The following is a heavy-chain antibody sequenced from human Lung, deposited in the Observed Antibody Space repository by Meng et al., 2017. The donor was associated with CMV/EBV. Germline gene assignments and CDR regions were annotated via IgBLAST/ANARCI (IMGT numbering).Heavy chain of an antibody. V-gene: IGHV3-48*04. Sequence: ESLKISCAASGFTFSSYSMNWVRQAPGKGLEWVSYISSSSSTIYYADSVKGRFTISRDNAKNSLYLQMNSLRAEDTAVYYCARGSPHWSYTPDYYGMDVWGQGTXVTGAS. CDR1: GFTFSSYS. CDR2: ISSSSSTI. J-gene: IGHJ6*02. D-gene: IGHD1-7*01. CDR3: ARGSPHWSYTPDYYGMDV.